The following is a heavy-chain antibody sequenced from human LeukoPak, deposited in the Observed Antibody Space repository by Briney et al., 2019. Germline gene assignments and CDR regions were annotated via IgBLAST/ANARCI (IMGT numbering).Heavy chain of an antibody. V-gene: IGHV3-74*03. Sequence: GGSLRLSCAASGFTFSSHWMHWVRQAPGKGLVWVSRISPDGSTTKNADSVKCRFTISRDNARSTLFLQLNSLRAEDTAVYYCAREINKWFDPWGQGTLVTVSS. J-gene: IGHJ5*02. CDR3: AREINKWFDP. CDR1: GFTFSSHW. CDR2: ISPDGSTT.